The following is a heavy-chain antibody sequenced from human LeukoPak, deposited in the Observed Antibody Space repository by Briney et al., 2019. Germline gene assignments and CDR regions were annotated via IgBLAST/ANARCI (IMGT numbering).Heavy chain of an antibody. J-gene: IGHJ4*02. CDR3: ARIRISIGYYEPFDY. V-gene: IGHV3-30-3*01. CDR1: GFTFSSYA. Sequence: GGSQRLSCAASGFTFSSYAMHWVRQAPGKGLEWVAVISNDGSTKYYADSMKGRFIISRDNSKNTLYLHINSLRAEDTAVYYCARIRISIGYYEPFDYWGQGTLVTVSS. D-gene: IGHD3-3*02. CDR2: ISNDGSTK.